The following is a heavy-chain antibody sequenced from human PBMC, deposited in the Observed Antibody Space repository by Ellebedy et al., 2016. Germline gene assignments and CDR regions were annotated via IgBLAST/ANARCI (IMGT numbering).Heavy chain of an antibody. CDR1: GFTFSSYW. D-gene: IGHD1-26*01. CDR2: INADGGST. V-gene: IGHV3-74*01. J-gene: IGHJ4*02. CDR3: ARGGLGSTTGDF. Sequence: HTGGSLRLSCAPSGFTFSSYWMHWVRQAPGKGLVWVSRINADGGSTGYADSVKGRFTISRDNAKNTLYLQMNSLKAEDTAVYYCARGGLGSTTGDFWGQGTLVTVSS.